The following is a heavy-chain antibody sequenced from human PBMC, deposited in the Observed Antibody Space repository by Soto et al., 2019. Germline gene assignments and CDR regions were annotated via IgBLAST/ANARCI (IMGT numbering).Heavy chain of an antibody. D-gene: IGHD5-12*01. CDR1: GCTFSSYV. V-gene: IGHV3-23*01. CDR2: ISGSGGST. Sequence: TGGSLRLSCAASGCTFSSYVMSWVRQAPGKGLEWVSAISGSGGSTYYADSVKGRFTISRDNSKNTLYLQMNSLRAEDTAVYYCAKVSGWLQLQRTGELDYWGQGTLVTVSS. CDR3: AKVSGWLQLQRTGELDY. J-gene: IGHJ4*02.